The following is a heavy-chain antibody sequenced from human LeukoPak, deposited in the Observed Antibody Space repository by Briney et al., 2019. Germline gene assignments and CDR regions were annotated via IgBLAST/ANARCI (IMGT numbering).Heavy chain of an antibody. V-gene: IGHV3-74*01. CDR3: AREGLKAVAGSLDY. CDR1: RFTFSSHW. Sequence: PGGSLRLSCAASRFTFSSHWMHCVRQAPGKGLVWVSRINRDGSSITYADSVKGRFTISRDNAKNTLYLQMNSLRAEDTAVYYCAREGLKAVAGSLDYWGQGTLVTVSS. CDR2: INRDGSSI. J-gene: IGHJ4*02. D-gene: IGHD6-19*01.